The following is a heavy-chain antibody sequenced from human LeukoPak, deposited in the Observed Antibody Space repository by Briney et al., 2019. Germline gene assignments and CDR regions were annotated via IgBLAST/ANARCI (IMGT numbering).Heavy chain of an antibody. V-gene: IGHV1-69*05. J-gene: IGHJ3*02. CDR2: IIPIFGTT. D-gene: IGHD1-26*01. Sequence: SVKVSCKASGGTFNSYAISWVRQAPGQGLEWMGGIIPIFGTTNYAQKFQGRVTITTDGSSSTAYMEMSSLRSDDTAVYHCARALVQPSGAFDIWGQGAMVTVSS. CDR3: ARALVQPSGAFDI. CDR1: GGTFNSYA.